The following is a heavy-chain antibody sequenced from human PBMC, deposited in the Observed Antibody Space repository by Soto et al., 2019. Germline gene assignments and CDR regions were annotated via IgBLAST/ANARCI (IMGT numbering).Heavy chain of an antibody. Sequence: ETLSLTCPVSGGSMRRYYWTWIRQPPGKGLEWIGNIHYTGSTNYNPSLKSLVTILLGTSTSQFSLKVSSVTAADTAVYYCARDLTISSTDGPLDPWGHGTMVTVSS. CDR1: GGSMRRYY. CDR3: ARDLTISSTDGPLDP. D-gene: IGHD1-1*01. CDR2: IHYTGST. J-gene: IGHJ5*02. V-gene: IGHV4-59*01.